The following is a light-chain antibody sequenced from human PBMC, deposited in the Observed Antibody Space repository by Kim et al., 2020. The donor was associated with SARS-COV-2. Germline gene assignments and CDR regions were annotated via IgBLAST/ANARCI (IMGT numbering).Light chain of an antibody. J-gene: IGLJ2*01. CDR1: NVGSYS. V-gene: IGLV3-21*04. Sequence: SYELTQPPSLSVAPGKTARITCGGNNVGSYSVHWYGQKPGQAPVMVIYYDSDRPSGIPERFSGSNSGNTATLTISRVEAGDEADYYCQVWHNSGDHVVFGGGTQLTIL. CDR3: QVWHNSGDHVV. CDR2: YDS.